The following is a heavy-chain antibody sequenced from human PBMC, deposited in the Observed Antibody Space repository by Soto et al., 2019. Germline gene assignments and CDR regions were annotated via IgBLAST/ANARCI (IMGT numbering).Heavy chain of an antibody. CDR3: ARGPSYDFWSGYPYGMDV. CDR2: IYYSGST. Sequence: SETLSLTCTVSGGSISSYYWSWIRQPPGKGLEWIGYIYYSGSTNYNPSLKSRVTISVDTSKNQFSLKLSSVTAADTAVYYCARGPSYDFWSGYPYGMDVWGQGTTVTVSS. J-gene: IGHJ6*02. D-gene: IGHD3-3*01. V-gene: IGHV4-59*01. CDR1: GGSISSYY.